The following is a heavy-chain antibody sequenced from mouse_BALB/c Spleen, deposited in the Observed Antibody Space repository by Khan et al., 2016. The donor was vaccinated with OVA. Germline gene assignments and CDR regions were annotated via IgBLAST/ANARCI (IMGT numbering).Heavy chain of an antibody. CDR1: GFTFSGFG. J-gene: IGHJ2*01. V-gene: IGHV5-17*02. D-gene: IGHD2-3*01. CDR2: ISSDSSTI. CDR3: ARTGYYYFDY. Sequence: EVELVESGGGLVQPGGSRKLSCAASGFTFSGFGMHWVRQAPEKGLEWVAYISSDSSTIYYADTVKDRFTISRDNPKNTLFLQMTSLRSEDTAMYFCARTGYYYFDYWGQGTTLTVSS.